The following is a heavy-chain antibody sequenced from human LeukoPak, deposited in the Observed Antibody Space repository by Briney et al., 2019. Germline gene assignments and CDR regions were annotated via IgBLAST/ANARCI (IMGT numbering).Heavy chain of an antibody. D-gene: IGHD6-13*01. CDR1: GGSFSGYN. V-gene: IGHV4-34*01. CDR3: ARGAAKDAFDI. Sequence: SETLSLTCAVYGGSFSGYNWSWIRQPPGKGLEWIGEINHSGSTNYNPSLKSRVTISVDTSKNQFSLKLSSVTAADTAVYYCARGAAKDAFDIWGQGTMVTVSS. CDR2: INHSGST. J-gene: IGHJ3*02.